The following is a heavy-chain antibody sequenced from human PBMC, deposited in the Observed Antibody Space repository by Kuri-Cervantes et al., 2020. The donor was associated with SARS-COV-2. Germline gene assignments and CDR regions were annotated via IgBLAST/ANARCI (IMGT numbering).Heavy chain of an antibody. J-gene: IGHJ6*03. V-gene: IGHV4-61*09. D-gene: IGHD4-23*01. CDR1: GGSISSGSYY. CDR3: ARPGGFLDV. CDR2: IYTTGTT. Sequence: SETLSLTCTVSGGSISSGSYYWSWIRQPAGKGLEWIGYIYTTGTTNYNPSLKSRVSISVDKSKSQFSLKLISVTAADTAVYYCARPGGFLDVWGKGTTVTVSS.